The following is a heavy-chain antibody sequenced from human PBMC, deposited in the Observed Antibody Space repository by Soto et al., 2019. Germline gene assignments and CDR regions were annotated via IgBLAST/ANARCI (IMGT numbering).Heavy chain of an antibody. V-gene: IGHV3-66*01. CDR3: ARIPVYDFWSGLDPYYYMDV. Sequence: GGSLRLSCAASGFTVTTNYMSWVRQPPGKGLEWVSVVYSGGSTYYADSVKGRFTVSRDNSKNTLYLQMNSLRAEDTAVYYCARIPVYDFWSGLDPYYYMDVWGKGTTVTVSS. D-gene: IGHD3-3*01. CDR1: GFTVTTNY. J-gene: IGHJ6*03. CDR2: VYSGGST.